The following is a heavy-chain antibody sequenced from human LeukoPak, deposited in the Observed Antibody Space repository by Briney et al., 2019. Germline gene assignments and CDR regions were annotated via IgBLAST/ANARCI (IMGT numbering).Heavy chain of an antibody. CDR2: IHDSGRT. CDR3: ARHGTISSESYFDY. D-gene: IGHD1-14*01. CDR1: GGYASSYY. J-gene: IGHJ4*02. Sequence: PSETLSLTCSVSGGYASSYYWSWIRQSPGKGLEWIGYIHDSGRTNYNPSLKSRVTGFVDTSKNQVSLRLSSVTAADTAVYYCARHGTISSESYFDYWGQGALVTVSS. V-gene: IGHV4-59*08.